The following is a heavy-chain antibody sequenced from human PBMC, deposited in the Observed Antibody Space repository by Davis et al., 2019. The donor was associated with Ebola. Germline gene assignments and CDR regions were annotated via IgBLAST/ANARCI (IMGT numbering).Heavy chain of an antibody. CDR1: GDSISSYY. CDR2: IYYSGST. J-gene: IGHJ6*02. D-gene: IGHD2-15*01. CDR3: ARDWRGGGSQPYYYYGMDV. V-gene: IGHV4-59*01. Sequence: PSETLSLTCTVSGDSISSYYWSWIRQPPGKGLEWIGYIYYSGSTNYNPSLKSRVIISVDTSKNQFSLKLSSVTAADTAVYYCARDWRGGGSQPYYYYGMDVWGQGTTVIVSS.